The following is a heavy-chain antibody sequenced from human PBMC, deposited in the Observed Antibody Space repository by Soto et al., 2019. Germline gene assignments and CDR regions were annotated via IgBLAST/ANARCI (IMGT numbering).Heavy chain of an antibody. V-gene: IGHV3-74*01. Sequence: EVQLVESGGGLVQPGGSLRLSCAASGFTFNDYWMHWVRQAPGQGLLWVSRISPDGRSTTYADSVKGRFTISRDNAKNTVYLQVNSLRVEDTAVYYCVRGVLSGGFSNYGCWGQGTLVTVSS. CDR1: GFTFNDYW. CDR2: ISPDGRST. D-gene: IGHD3-16*01. CDR3: VRGVLSGGFSNYGC. J-gene: IGHJ4*02.